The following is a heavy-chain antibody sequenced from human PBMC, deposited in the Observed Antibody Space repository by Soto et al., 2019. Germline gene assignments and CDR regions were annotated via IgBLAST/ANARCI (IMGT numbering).Heavy chain of an antibody. CDR1: GYSFTSYW. J-gene: IGHJ6*02. Sequence: PGESLKISCKGSGYSFTSYWIGWVRQMPGKGLECMGIIYPGDSETRYSPSFQGQVTISADKSISTAYLQWSSLKASDTAMYYCARPKVTGRWYHGMDVRAQRTTVTVSS. V-gene: IGHV5-51*01. CDR2: IYPGDSET. D-gene: IGHD2-15*01. CDR3: ARPKVTGRWYHGMDV.